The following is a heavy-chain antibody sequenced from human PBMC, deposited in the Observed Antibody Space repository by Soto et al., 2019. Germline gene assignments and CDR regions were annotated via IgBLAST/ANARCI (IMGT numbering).Heavy chain of an antibody. V-gene: IGHV1-18*01. D-gene: IGHD2-2*01. CDR2: ISAYNGNT. CDR1: GXTFTSYG. CDR3: ARDVGWCSSTSCQPRAWFDP. Sequence: GASVKVSCKASGXTFTSYGISWVRQAPGQGLEWMGWISAYNGNTNYAQKLQGRVTMTTDTSTSTAYMELRSLRSDDTAVYYCARDVGWCSSTSCQPRAWFDPWGQGTLVTVSS. J-gene: IGHJ5*02.